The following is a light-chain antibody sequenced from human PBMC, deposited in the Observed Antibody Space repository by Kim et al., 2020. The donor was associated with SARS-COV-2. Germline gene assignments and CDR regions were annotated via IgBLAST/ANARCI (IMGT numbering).Light chain of an antibody. CDR2: GAS. V-gene: IGKV3-20*01. CDR3: QQYSSSPAT. CDR1: QRVSINY. J-gene: IGKJ1*01. Sequence: SPGEKAALSSRATQRVSINYLAGYQQKPGQAPRLLIYGASSRATGIPERFSGSGSGTDFTLTITSLEPEDFAVYYCQQYSSSPATFGQGTKVDIK.